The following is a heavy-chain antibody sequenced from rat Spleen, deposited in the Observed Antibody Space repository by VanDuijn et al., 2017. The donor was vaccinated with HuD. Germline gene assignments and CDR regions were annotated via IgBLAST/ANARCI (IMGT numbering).Heavy chain of an antibody. CDR1: GITFSDYG. V-gene: IGHV5-19*01. J-gene: IGHJ4*01. D-gene: IGHD1-12*02. CDR2: ISPSGGGT. Sequence: EVQLVESGGGLVQPGRSLRLSCAASGITFSDYGMHWIRQAPTKGLEWVASISPSGGGTYSRASVKGRFTISRDNAESTLFLQMDSLRSEDTATYYCATDGFYDGTYYAVYVMDAWGQGASVTVSS. CDR3: ATDGFYDGTYYAVYVMDA.